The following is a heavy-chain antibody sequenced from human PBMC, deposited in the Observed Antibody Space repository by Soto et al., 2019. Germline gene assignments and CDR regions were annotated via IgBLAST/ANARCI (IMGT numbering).Heavy chain of an antibody. CDR3: ARDRVESGYPEYFQF. D-gene: IGHD3-22*01. Sequence: GGSLRLSCAASEFTVSGNYMNWVRQAPGKGLEWVSLVVPDGTTYFADSVKGRFTISRDNSKNTLYLQMNSLRAEDTAVYYCARDRVESGYPEYFQFWGQGTLVTVSS. J-gene: IGHJ1*01. CDR2: VVPDGTT. V-gene: IGHV3-53*01. CDR1: EFTVSGNY.